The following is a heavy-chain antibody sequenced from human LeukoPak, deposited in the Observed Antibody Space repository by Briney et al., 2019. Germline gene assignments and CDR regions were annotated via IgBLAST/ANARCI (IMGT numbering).Heavy chain of an antibody. J-gene: IGHJ4*02. CDR2: ISGSGGST. D-gene: IGHD3-22*01. Sequence: PGGSLRLSCAASGFTFSSYGMSWVRQAPGKGLEWVSAISGSGGSTYYADSVKGRFTISRDNSKNTLYLQMNSLRAEDTAVYYCAKGKVPNYYDSSGYYTPFDYWGQGTLVTVSS. CDR3: AKGKVPNYYDSSGYYTPFDY. V-gene: IGHV3-23*01. CDR1: GFTFSSYG.